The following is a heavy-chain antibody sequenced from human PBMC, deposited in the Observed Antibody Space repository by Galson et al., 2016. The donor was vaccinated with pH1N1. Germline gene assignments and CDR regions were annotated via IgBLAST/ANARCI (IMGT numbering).Heavy chain of an antibody. Sequence: SLRLSCAASGFTFNTYTLNWVRQAPGKGLEWVASISGSSLSTYYADSVKGRFTISRDNSKNTLYLQMNSLRADDTAVYYCVRGLRGYSFTWGQGTLVTVPS. J-gene: IGHJ4*02. V-gene: IGHV3-23*01. CDR2: ISGSSLST. D-gene: IGHD5-18*01. CDR3: VRGLRGYSFT. CDR1: GFTFNTYT.